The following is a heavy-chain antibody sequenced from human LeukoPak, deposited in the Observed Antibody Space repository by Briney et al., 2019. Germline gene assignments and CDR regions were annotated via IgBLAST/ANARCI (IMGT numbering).Heavy chain of an antibody. D-gene: IGHD3-22*01. Sequence: GGSLRLSCAASGFTFSSYSMNWVRQAPGKGLEWVSSISSSSSYIYYADSVKGRFTICRDNAKNSLYLQMNSLRAEDTAVYYCAKVGYYDSSGYLDYWGQGTLVTVSS. CDR3: AKVGYYDSSGYLDY. J-gene: IGHJ4*02. CDR2: ISSSSSYI. CDR1: GFTFSSYS. V-gene: IGHV3-21*04.